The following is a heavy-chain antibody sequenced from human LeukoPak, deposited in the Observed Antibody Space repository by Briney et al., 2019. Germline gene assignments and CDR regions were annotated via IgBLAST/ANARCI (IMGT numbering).Heavy chain of an antibody. D-gene: IGHD6-19*01. V-gene: IGHV4-34*01. CDR1: GGSFSGYY. Sequence: SETLSLTCAVYGGSFSGYYWSWIRQPPGKGLEWIGEINHSGSTNYNPSLKSRVTISVDTSKNQFSLKLSSVTAADTAVYYCAREQWLAFDYWGQGTLVTVSS. CDR2: INHSGST. CDR3: AREQWLAFDY. J-gene: IGHJ4*02.